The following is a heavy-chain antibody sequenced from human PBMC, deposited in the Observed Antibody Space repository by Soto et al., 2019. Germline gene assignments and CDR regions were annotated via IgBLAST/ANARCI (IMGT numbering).Heavy chain of an antibody. Sequence: QVQVIQSGAEVKKPGSSVKVSCQASGGIFSTYAISWLRQAPGQGLEWMGGIIPIFGTPNYAQNFQGRVTITADESTNTAYMELNGLRSEDSAVDYCARDRDDYGSGNYYNRIDFWGQGTLVTVSS. V-gene: IGHV1-69*01. J-gene: IGHJ4*02. CDR2: IIPIFGTP. CDR1: GGIFSTYA. CDR3: ARDRDDYGSGNYYNRIDF. D-gene: IGHD3-10*01.